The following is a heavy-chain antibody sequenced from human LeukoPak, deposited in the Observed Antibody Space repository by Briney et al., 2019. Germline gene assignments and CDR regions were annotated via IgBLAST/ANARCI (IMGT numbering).Heavy chain of an antibody. Sequence: ASVKVSCTASGYTFTSYYMHWVRQAPGQGLEWMGIINPSGGSTSYAQKFQGRVTMTRDMSTSTVYMELSSLRSDDTAVYYCARGYCSGGSCYSAPFDYWGQGTLVTVSS. CDR2: INPSGGST. CDR3: ARGYCSGGSCYSAPFDY. V-gene: IGHV1-46*01. CDR1: GYTFTSYY. D-gene: IGHD2-15*01. J-gene: IGHJ4*02.